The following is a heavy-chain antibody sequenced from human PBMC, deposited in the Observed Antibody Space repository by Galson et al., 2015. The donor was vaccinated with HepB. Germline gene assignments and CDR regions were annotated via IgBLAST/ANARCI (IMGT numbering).Heavy chain of an antibody. CDR1: GFSFSTYG. Sequence: PLRLSCAASGFSFSTYGMSWVRQPPGKGLEWVSAISGSGDRTYYADSVKGRFTISRDNTKNTLYLQVNNLRLEDTAIYYCAKCFLTGAGAEDTWGQGTLVTVSS. CDR3: AKCFLTGAGAEDT. J-gene: IGHJ5*02. D-gene: IGHD6-13*01. CDR2: ISGSGDRT. V-gene: IGHV3-23*01.